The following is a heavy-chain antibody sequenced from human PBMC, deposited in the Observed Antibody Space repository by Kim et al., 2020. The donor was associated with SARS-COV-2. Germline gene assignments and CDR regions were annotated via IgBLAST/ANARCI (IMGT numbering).Heavy chain of an antibody. V-gene: IGHV3-23*01. Sequence: GGSLRLSCVGSGFTFSSYAMSWVRQAPGKGLEWVSSMSSSGADRFYDGSVKGRFIISRDNSRNTIYLQMNSLRAEDTAVYFCAKDLRRSSYDSGGYLGTRIVSPKYLFDYWGQGTRVTVSS. D-gene: IGHD3-22*01. CDR3: AKDLRRSSYDSGGYLGTRIVSPKYLFDY. J-gene: IGHJ4*02. CDR1: GFTFSSYA. CDR2: MSSSGADR.